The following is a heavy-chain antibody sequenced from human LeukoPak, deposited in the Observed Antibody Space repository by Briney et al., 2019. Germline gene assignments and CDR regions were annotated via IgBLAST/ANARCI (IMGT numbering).Heavy chain of an antibody. CDR3: ARQQLSHLYYFDN. V-gene: IGHV4-59*01. CDR1: VGSISSYD. Sequence: TLVITGTDTVGSISSYDCSGIRKPPKKGQEWIGYIYYTGSTNYNPSLKSRVTISVDTSKNQFSLKLSSVTAADTAVYYCARQQLSHLYYFDNWGQGTLVTVSS. CDR2: IYYTGST. J-gene: IGHJ4*02. D-gene: IGHD6-13*01.